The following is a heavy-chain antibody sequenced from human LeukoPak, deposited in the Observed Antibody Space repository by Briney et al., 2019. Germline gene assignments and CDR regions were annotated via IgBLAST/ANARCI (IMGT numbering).Heavy chain of an antibody. CDR3: AKGNPSNIAAAGPRGYYFDY. D-gene: IGHD6-13*01. CDR2: DGST. Sequence: DGSTYYADSVKGRFTISRDNSKNTVYLQMNSLRAEDTAVYYCAKGNPSNIAAAGPRGYYFDYWGQGTLVTVSS. V-gene: IGHV3-53*01. J-gene: IGHJ4*02.